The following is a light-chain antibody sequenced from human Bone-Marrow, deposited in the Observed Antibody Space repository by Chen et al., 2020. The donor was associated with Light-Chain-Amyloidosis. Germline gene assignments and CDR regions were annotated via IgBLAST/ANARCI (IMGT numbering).Light chain of an antibody. CDR2: RDT. J-gene: IGLJ2*01. CDR3: QSADSSGTYEVI. CDR1: DLPTKY. V-gene: IGLV3-25*03. Sequence: SYELTQPPSVSVSPGQPARITCSGDDLPTKYAYWYQQKPGQAPVLVIHRDTERPSGISERFSGSSSGTTATLTISGVQAEDEADYHCQSADSSGTYEVIFGGGIKLTVL.